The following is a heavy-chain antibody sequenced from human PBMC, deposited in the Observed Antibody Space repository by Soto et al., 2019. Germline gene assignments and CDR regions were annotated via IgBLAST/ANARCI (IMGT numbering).Heavy chain of an antibody. CDR1: GLPFSSHA. CDR3: VNELRHNDY. D-gene: IGHD3-16*01. CDR2: ISISGGNT. V-gene: IGHV3-23*01. J-gene: IGHJ4*02. Sequence: EVQLLESGGGLVQPGGSLRLYCAASGLPFSSHAMSWVRQAPGKGLEWVSSISISGGNTYYADSVRGRFTISRDNSKNTLYLHMNSLTAEDTAIYYCVNELRHNDYWVQGTLVTVSS.